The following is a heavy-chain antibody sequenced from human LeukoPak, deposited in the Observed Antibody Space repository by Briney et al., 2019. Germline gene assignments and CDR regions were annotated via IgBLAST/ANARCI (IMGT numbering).Heavy chain of an antibody. V-gene: IGHV1-69*13. CDR3: ATGTTDYYDSSGPTTD. CDR2: IIPIFGTA. J-gene: IGHJ4*02. Sequence: SVKVSCEASGGTFSSYAISWVRQAPGQGLEWMGGIIPIFGTANYAQKFQGRVTITADESTSTAYMELSSLRSEDTAVYYCATGTTDYYDSSGPTTDWGQGTLVTVSS. D-gene: IGHD3-22*01. CDR1: GGTFSSYA.